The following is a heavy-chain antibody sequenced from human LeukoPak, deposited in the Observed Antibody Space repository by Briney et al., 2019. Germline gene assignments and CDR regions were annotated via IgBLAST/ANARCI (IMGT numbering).Heavy chain of an antibody. CDR1: GFPFSSYW. V-gene: IGHV3-7*01. J-gene: IGHJ1*01. CDR3: EREGRLFNTHFQH. CDR2: IKQDGSEK. Sequence: GGSLRLSCAASGFPFSSYWMSWVGQAPGQGLGWVANIKQDGSEKYYVDSVKGRFTISRDNAKNSLYLQMNSLIAEATAVSFFEREGRLFNTHFQHWGQGTLVTVSS. D-gene: IGHD2-15*01.